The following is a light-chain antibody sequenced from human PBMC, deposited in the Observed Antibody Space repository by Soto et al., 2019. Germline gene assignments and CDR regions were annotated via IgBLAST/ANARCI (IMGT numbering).Light chain of an antibody. J-gene: IGKJ5*01. CDR2: GAS. CDR1: QSVSSSY. CDR3: QQYGSSP. Sequence: EIVLTQSPGTLSLSPGARATLSCRASQSVSSSYLAWYQQKPGQAPRLLIYGASSRATGIPDRFSGSGSGTDFTLTISRLEPEDFAVYYCQQYGSSPFGQGTRLEIK. V-gene: IGKV3-20*01.